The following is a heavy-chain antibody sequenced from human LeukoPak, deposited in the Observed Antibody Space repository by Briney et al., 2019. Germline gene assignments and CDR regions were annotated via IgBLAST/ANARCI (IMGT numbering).Heavy chain of an antibody. CDR3: ARGNGGYCSDTSCPHYFDY. D-gene: IGHD2-2*01. J-gene: IGHJ4*02. Sequence: GGSLRLSCAASGFTFSDYGMHWVRQAPGKGLEWVAFIRYDGNDKYYADSVKGRFTISRDNSKNTVYLQMNSLRAEDTAVYYCARGNGGYCSDTSCPHYFDYWGQGTLVTVSS. CDR1: GFTFSDYG. CDR2: IRYDGNDK. V-gene: IGHV3-30*02.